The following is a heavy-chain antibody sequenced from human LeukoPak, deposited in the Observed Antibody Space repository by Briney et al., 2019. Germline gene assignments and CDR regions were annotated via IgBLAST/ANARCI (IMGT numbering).Heavy chain of an antibody. D-gene: IGHD3-9*01. CDR3: ASERHDILTGYVY. CDR1: GFTVSSNY. V-gene: IGHV3-53*01. CDR2: IYSGGST. J-gene: IGHJ4*02. Sequence: GGSLRLSCAASGFTVSSNYMSWVRQAPGKGLEWVSVIYSGGSTYYADSVKGRFTISRDNTKNTLYLQMNSLRAEDTAVYYCASERHDILTGYVYWGQGTLVTVSS.